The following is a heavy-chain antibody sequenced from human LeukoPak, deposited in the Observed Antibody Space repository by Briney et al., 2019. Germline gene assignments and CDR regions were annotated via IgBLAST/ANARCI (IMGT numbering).Heavy chain of an antibody. J-gene: IGHJ4*02. CDR1: GYSISSGYY. D-gene: IGHD2-2*01. CDR3: ARDGGYCSSTSCSFDY. CDR2: IYHSGST. Sequence: SETLSLTCTVSGYSISSGYYWGWIRQPPGKGLEWIGGIYHSGSTYYNPSLKSRVTISVDTSKNQFSLKLSSVTAADTAVYYCARDGGYCSSTSCSFDYWGQGTLVTVSS. V-gene: IGHV4-38-2*02.